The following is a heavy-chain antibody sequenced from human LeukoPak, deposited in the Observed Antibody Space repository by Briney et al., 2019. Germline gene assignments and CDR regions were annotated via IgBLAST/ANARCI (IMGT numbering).Heavy chain of an antibody. CDR3: TGGTGWDLNY. V-gene: IGHV3-7*03. CDR2: IKQDGREK. D-gene: IGHD3/OR15-3a*01. CDR1: GFTFSNFW. Sequence: PGGSLRLSCLASGFTFSNFWMHWVRQAPGKGVEWVANIKQDGREKNYLDSVKGRFTISRDNAKNSLYLQMSSLRADDTAVYYCTGGTGWDLNYWGQGTLVTVSS. J-gene: IGHJ4*02.